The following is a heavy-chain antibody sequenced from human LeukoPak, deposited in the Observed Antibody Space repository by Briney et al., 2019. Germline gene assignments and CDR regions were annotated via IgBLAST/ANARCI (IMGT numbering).Heavy chain of an antibody. CDR2: IYNSGNT. CDR1: GGSISSYY. Sequence: PSETLSLTCTVSGGSISSYYWSWIRQPPGKGLEWVGYIYNSGNTNYNPSLKSRVTISVDTSKNQFSLKLTSVTAADTAVYYCARYRAFDIWGRGTLVTVSS. V-gene: IGHV4-59*01. J-gene: IGHJ3*02. CDR3: ARYRAFDI.